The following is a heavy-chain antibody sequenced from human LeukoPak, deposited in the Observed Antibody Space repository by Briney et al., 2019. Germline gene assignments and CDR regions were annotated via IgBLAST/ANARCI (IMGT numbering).Heavy chain of an antibody. CDR1: GFTFSNYT. J-gene: IGHJ4*02. Sequence: GGSLRLSCAASGFTFSNYTMSWVRQAPGKGLEWVSAITGSGSSTFYADAVKGRFTISKDNSKNTLYLQMNSLRAEDTAVYYCAKRVSGWYLVDYWGQGALVTVSS. CDR3: AKRVSGWYLVDY. CDR2: ITGSGSST. D-gene: IGHD6-19*01. V-gene: IGHV3-23*01.